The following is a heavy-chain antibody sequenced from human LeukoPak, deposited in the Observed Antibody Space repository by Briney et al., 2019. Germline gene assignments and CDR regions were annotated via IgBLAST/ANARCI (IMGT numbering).Heavy chain of an antibody. D-gene: IGHD6-13*01. J-gene: IGHJ4*02. CDR2: INHSGST. CDR3: ARGRSSSWYQYYFDY. CDR1: GGSFSGYY. Sequence: SETLSLTCAVYGGSFSGYYWSWIRQPPGKGLEWIGEINHSGSTNYNPSLKSRVTISVDTSKNQFSLKLSSVTAADTAVYYCARGRSSSWYQYYFDYWGQGALVTVSS. V-gene: IGHV4-34*01.